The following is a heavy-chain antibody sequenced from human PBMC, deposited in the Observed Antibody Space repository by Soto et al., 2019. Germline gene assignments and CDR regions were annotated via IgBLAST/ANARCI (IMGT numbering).Heavy chain of an antibody. CDR1: GASISGYY. J-gene: IGHJ5*02. V-gene: IGHV4-4*07. Sequence: TLSLTCTVSGASISGYYWSWIRKSAGKGLEWIGRIYATGTTDYNPSLKSRVMMSVDTSKKQFSLKLRSVTAADTAVYYCVRDGTKTLRDWFDPWGQGISVTVSS. D-gene: IGHD1-1*01. CDR3: VRDGTKTLRDWFDP. CDR2: IYATGTT.